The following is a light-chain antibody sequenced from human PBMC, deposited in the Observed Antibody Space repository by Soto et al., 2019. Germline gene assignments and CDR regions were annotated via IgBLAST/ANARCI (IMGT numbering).Light chain of an antibody. Sequence: IVLTQSPATLSVSPGERATLSCRASQAVGSNLAWYHQSPGQAPRLLIYDASTRATGIPHRFSGGGSGTVFTLAISILESDDFAVYYWQYFNKWTHMPAFGGVTKLAIK. CDR1: QAVGSN. J-gene: IGKJ4*01. CDR3: QYFNKWTHMPA. V-gene: IGKV3-15*01. CDR2: DAS.